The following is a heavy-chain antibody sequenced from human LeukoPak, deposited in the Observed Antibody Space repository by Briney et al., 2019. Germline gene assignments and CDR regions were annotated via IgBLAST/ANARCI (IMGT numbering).Heavy chain of an antibody. Sequence: GGSLRLSCAASGFTFDDYAMHWVRQAPGKGLEWVSGISWNSGSIGYADSVKGRFTISRDNAKNSLYLQMNSLRAEDTALYYCAKARDYYDSSGLDAFDIWGQGTMVTVSS. CDR3: AKARDYYDSSGLDAFDI. J-gene: IGHJ3*02. V-gene: IGHV3-9*01. D-gene: IGHD3-22*01. CDR2: ISWNSGSI. CDR1: GFTFDDYA.